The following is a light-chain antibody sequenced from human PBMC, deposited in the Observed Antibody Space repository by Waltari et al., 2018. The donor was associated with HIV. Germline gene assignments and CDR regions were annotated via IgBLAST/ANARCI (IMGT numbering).Light chain of an antibody. CDR1: SSDVGGYNY. J-gene: IGLJ3*02. CDR3: SSYTSSSTWV. CDR2: EVS. Sequence: QSALTQPASVSVSPGQSITISCTGTSSDVGGYNYVSWYQQYPDKAPKLMIYEVSNRPSGASTRFSGSKSGNTASLTISGLQAEDEADYYCSSYTSSSTWVFGGGTKLTVL. V-gene: IGLV2-14*01.